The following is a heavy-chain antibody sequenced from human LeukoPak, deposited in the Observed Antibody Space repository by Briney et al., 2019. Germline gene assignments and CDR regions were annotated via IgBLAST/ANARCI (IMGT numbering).Heavy chain of an antibody. CDR2: IYSGGST. Sequence: GGSLRLSCAASGFTVSSNYMSWVRQALGKGLEWVSVIYSGGSTYYADSVKGRFTISRHNSKNTLYLQMNSLRAEDTAVYYCASTSYYYDRTGDYWGQGTLVTVSS. CDR1: GFTVSSNY. CDR3: ASTSYYYDRTGDY. V-gene: IGHV3-53*04. D-gene: IGHD3-22*01. J-gene: IGHJ4*02.